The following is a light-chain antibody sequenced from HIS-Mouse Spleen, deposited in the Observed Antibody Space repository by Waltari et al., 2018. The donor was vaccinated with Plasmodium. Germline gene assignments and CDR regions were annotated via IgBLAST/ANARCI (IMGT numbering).Light chain of an antibody. CDR3: QKYNSYSWT. CDR1: HSIRSR. J-gene: IGKJ1*01. Sequence: DIHMTQSPSTLSASVGDRFTITCRVSHSIRSRLAWYQHKPGKAHKLLIYKASSLESGVPSKFSGSVAGTEFTLTISSLQPDDFATYNCQKYNSYSWTFGRGTKVEIK. CDR2: KAS. V-gene: IGKV1-5*03.